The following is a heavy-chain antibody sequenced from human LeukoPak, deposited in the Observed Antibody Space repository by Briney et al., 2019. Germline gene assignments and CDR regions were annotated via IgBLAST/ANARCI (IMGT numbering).Heavy chain of an antibody. Sequence: ASVKVSCKASGYTFTGYYMHWVRQAPGQGLEWMGGINHNSGGTNYAQKFQGRVTMTRDTSISTAYMELSRLRSDDTAVYYCARVAAYCSSTSCLGAYGMDVWGQGTTVTVSS. V-gene: IGHV1-2*02. CDR1: GYTFTGYY. CDR2: INHNSGGT. D-gene: IGHD2-2*01. J-gene: IGHJ6*02. CDR3: ARVAAYCSSTSCLGAYGMDV.